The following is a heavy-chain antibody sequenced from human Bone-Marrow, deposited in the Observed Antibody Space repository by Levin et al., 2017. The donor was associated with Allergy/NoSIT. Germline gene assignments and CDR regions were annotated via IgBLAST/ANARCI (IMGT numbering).Heavy chain of an antibody. CDR2: INPINGDT. J-gene: IGHJ4*02. Sequence: ASVKVSCKTSGYAFVGFYIHWVRQTPGEGLEWMGCINPINGDTKYARRYQGRVTLTRDTSITTAHMEVGSLRSDDTAVYYCTRATGSYNLHMEFWGQGTLITVSS. CDR3: TRATGSYNLHMEF. CDR1: GYAFVGFY. D-gene: IGHD3-10*01. V-gene: IGHV1-2*02.